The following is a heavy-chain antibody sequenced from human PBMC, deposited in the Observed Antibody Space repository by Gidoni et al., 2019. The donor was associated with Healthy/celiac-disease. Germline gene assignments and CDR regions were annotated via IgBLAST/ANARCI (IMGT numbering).Heavy chain of an antibody. V-gene: IGHV4-34*01. Sequence: QVQLQQGGAGLLKPSETLSLTCAVSGGSFSGYYWVWTRQPPGKGLEWIGEIHHRGSTNYNPSLKSRVTISVDTSKNQFSLKLSSVTAADTVVYYCARDRGYPPRIFDYWGQGTLVTVSS. CDR1: GGSFSGYY. J-gene: IGHJ4*02. D-gene: IGHD5-12*01. CDR2: IHHRGST. CDR3: ARDRGYPPRIFDY.